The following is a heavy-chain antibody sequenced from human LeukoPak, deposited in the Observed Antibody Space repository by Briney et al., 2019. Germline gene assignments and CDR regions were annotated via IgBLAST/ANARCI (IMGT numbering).Heavy chain of an antibody. V-gene: IGHV1-69*05. Sequence: SVKVSCKASGGTFSSYAISWVRQAPGQGLEWMGGIIPIFGTANYAQKFQGRVTITTDESTSTAYMELSSLRSEDTAVYYCARDRTVNGGYSYGFGYWGQGTLVTVSS. D-gene: IGHD5-18*01. CDR3: ARDRTVNGGYSYGFGY. J-gene: IGHJ4*02. CDR1: GGTFSSYA. CDR2: IIPIFGTA.